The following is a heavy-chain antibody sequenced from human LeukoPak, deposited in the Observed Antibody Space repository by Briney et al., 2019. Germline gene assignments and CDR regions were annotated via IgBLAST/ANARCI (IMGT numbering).Heavy chain of an antibody. D-gene: IGHD3-3*01. Sequence: ASVKVSCKASVYTFTSYGISWVRQAPGQGLEWMGWISAYNGNTNYAQKLQGRVTMTTDTSTSTAYMELRSLRSDDTAVYYCARDRPTIFGVVNPFDYWGQGTLVTVSS. CDR3: ARDRPTIFGVVNPFDY. CDR1: VYTFTSYG. CDR2: ISAYNGNT. J-gene: IGHJ4*02. V-gene: IGHV1-18*01.